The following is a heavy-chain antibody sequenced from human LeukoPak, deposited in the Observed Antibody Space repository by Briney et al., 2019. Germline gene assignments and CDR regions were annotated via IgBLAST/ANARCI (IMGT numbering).Heavy chain of an antibody. CDR3: ARELGGNSLAFDI. CDR2: IYYSGST. Sequence: SETPSLTCTVSGGSISSYYWSWIRQPPGKGLEWIGYIYYSGSTNYNPSLKSRVTISVDTSKNQFSLKLSSVTAADTAVYYCARELGGNSLAFDIWGQGTMVTVSS. J-gene: IGHJ3*02. CDR1: GGSISSYY. D-gene: IGHD4-23*01. V-gene: IGHV4-59*01.